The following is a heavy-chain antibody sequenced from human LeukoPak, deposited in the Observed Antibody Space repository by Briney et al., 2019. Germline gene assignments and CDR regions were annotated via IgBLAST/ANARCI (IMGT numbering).Heavy chain of an antibody. CDR1: GASFSANY. D-gene: IGHD3-10*01. J-gene: IGHJ4*01. V-gene: IGHV4-34*01. CDR3: ARYCGSENYCISY. CDR2: INHSGTI. Sequence: TSSETLSLTYAVYGASFSANYWIWIRQPPGKGLEWIGEINHSGTITYKPSLKSRLAISADTSKNQFSLKLSSVTAADTAVYYCARYCGSENYCISYWGQGTLVTVSS.